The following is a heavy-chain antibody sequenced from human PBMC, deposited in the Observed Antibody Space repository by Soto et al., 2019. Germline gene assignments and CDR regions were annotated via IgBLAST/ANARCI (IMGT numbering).Heavy chain of an antibody. CDR1: GFTFSDYY. V-gene: IGHV3-11*06. CDR3: AKGIVVLSPADDDSNYYYNAMDV. Sequence: QVQLVESGGGLVKPGGSLRLSCAASGFTFSDYYMTWIRQAPGKGLEWLSYISSSSRHTNYADSVKGRFTISRDNARNSLFLQMNSLRAEDTALYYCAKGIVVLSPADDDSNYYYNAMDVWGQGTTVTVSS. J-gene: IGHJ6*02. D-gene: IGHD2-2*01. CDR2: ISSSSRHT.